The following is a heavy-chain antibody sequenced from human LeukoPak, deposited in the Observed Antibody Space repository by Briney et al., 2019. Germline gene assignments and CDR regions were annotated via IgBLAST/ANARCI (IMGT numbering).Heavy chain of an antibody. J-gene: IGHJ5*02. CDR1: RGSISSYY. CDR3: ARQYSAYLYSGFDP. D-gene: IGHD5-12*01. Sequence: SETLSLTCTVSRGSISSYYWSWIRQPAGKGLEWIGHIYSSGSTNYNPSLKSRVTMSVDTSKNQFSLKLSSVTAADTAIYYCARQYSAYLYSGFDPWGQGTLVTVSS. CDR2: IYSSGST. V-gene: IGHV4-4*07.